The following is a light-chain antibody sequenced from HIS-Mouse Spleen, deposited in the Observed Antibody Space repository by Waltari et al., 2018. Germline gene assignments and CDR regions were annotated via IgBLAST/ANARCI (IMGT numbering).Light chain of an antibody. CDR2: VVR. Sequence: QSALTQPASVSGSPGQSITISCTGTSRDVGGYNYVSWYQQHPGKAPKLMIYVVRNRPSGVLTRLPCPTPGNTACLTSSGIQAEDEADYSCSSYTSSSSYVFGTGTKVTVL. CDR3: SSYTSSSSYV. J-gene: IGLJ1*01. V-gene: IGLV2-14*03. CDR1: SRDVGGYNY.